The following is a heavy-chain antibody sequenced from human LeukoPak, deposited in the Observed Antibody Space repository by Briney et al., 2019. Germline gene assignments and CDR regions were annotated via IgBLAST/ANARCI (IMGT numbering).Heavy chain of an antibody. CDR2: IKNDGSST. Sequence: GGSLRLSCAASGFTFSSYWMHWVRQAPGKGLVWVSRIKNDGSSTSYADSVKGRFTISRDNAKNTLYLQMNSLRVEDTAMYYCTKSDWFDPWGQGTLVIVSS. CDR3: TKSDWFDP. CDR1: GFTFSSYW. V-gene: IGHV3-74*01. J-gene: IGHJ5*02.